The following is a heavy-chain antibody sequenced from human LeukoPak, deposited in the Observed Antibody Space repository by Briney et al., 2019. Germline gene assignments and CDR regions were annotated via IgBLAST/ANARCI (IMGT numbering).Heavy chain of an antibody. CDR1: GGSISSGSYY. J-gene: IGHJ4*02. D-gene: IGHD2-21*02. CDR2: IYTSGST. V-gene: IGHV4-61*02. CDR3: ARAVVVTATLYFDY. Sequence: SETLSLTCTVSGGSISSGSYYWSWIRQPAGKGLEWIGRIYTSGSTNYNPSLKSRVTISVDTSKNQFSLKLSSVTAADTAVYYCARAVVVTATLYFDYWGQGTLVTVSS.